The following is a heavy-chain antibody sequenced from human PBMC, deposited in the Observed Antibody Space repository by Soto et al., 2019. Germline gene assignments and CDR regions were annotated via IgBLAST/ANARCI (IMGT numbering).Heavy chain of an antibody. CDR3: QRAFPYSVSSDSYIDY. Sequence: PSQTLSLTCAISGDSVSGNSAAWNWIRQSPSRGLEWLGRTYYRSRWYNDYAVSVKSRITVTPDTSKNQFSLHLNSVTPEDTAVSYRQRAFPYSVSSDSYIDYWGQGALVTVSS. CDR2: TYYRSRWYN. CDR1: GDSVSGNSAA. D-gene: IGHD6-19*01. V-gene: IGHV6-1*01. J-gene: IGHJ4*02.